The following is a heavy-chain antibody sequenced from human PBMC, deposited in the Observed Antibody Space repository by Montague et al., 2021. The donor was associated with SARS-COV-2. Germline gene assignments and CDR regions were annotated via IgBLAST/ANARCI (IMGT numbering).Heavy chain of an antibody. J-gene: IGHJ4*02. V-gene: IGHV4-39*07. Sequence: SETLSLTCSASGGTAITDTHYWGWVRHSPGKGLEWLGSVSYSGSAYYNPSVKSRVAFSLDTSRTQCSLRLNSLTAADAAVYYCVRDSRLNCIYYWGRGILVAVSS. CDR2: VSYSGSA. CDR1: GGTAITDTHY. D-gene: IGHD1-1*01. CDR3: VRDSRLNCIYY.